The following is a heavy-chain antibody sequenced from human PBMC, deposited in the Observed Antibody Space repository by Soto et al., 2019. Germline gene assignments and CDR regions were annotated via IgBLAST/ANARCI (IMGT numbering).Heavy chain of an antibody. J-gene: IGHJ4*02. CDR2: INAGNGNT. Sequence: QVQLVQSGAEVKKPGASVKVSCKASGYTYTSYAMHWVRQAPGQRLEWMGWINAGNGNTKYSQKFQGRVTITRDTSASTAYMELSSLRSEDTAVYYCARGAGAYSWSPCGYWGQGTLVTVSS. CDR3: ARGAGAYSWSPCGY. D-gene: IGHD1-26*01. CDR1: GYTYTSYA. V-gene: IGHV1-3*01.